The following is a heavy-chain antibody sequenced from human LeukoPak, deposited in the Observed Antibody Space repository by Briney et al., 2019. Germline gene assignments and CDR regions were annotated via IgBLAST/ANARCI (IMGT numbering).Heavy chain of an antibody. V-gene: IGHV3-21*04. CDR3: ARGEYELVGDY. CDR2: ISSGSKYI. J-gene: IGHJ4*02. D-gene: IGHD6-13*01. Sequence: SGGSLRLSCAASGFTFSGYDMNWVRQAPGKGLEWLSSISSGSKYIYYADSVKGRFTISRDNAKNSLYLQMRSLRADDTAVYYCARGEYELVGDYWGQGTLVTVPS. CDR1: GFTFSGYD.